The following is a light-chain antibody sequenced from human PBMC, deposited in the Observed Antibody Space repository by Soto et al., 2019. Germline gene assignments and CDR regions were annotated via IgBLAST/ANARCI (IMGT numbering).Light chain of an antibody. CDR3: QAWDSSHVI. Sequence: SYELTQPPSVSVSPGQTASITCSGHDLGNKYVSWYQPKPGLSPVLVLYQDSKRPSGIPGRISGSNSGNTATLTISGTQPMDEADFYCQAWDSSHVIFGGGTKLTVL. CDR2: QDS. J-gene: IGLJ2*01. V-gene: IGLV3-1*01. CDR1: DLGNKY.